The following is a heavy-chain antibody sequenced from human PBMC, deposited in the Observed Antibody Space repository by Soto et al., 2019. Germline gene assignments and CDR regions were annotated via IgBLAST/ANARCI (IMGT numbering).Heavy chain of an antibody. D-gene: IGHD3-16*01. J-gene: IGHJ6*02. CDR3: AKDLAWGGYCYYYYGMDV. CDR2: ISGSGGST. V-gene: IGHV3-23*01. Sequence: GGSLRLSCAASGFTFSSYAMSWVRQAPGKGLEWVSAISGSGGSTYYADSVKGRFTISRDNSKNTLYLQMNSLRAEDTAVYYCAKDLAWGGYCYYYYGMDVWGQGTTVTVSS. CDR1: GFTFSSYA.